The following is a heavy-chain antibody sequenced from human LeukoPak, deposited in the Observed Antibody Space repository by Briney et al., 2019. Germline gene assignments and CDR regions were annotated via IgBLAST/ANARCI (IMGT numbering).Heavy chain of an antibody. V-gene: IGHV1-69*05. D-gene: IGHD3-9*01. CDR3: AFSTSTNVLRYFDWLLRFDY. Sequence: VASVKVSCKASGGTFSSYAISWVRQAPGQGLEWMGGIIPVFGTANYAQKFQGRVTITTDESTSTAYMELSSLRSEDTAVYYCAFSTSTNVLRYFDWLLRFDYWGQGTLVTVSS. J-gene: IGHJ4*02. CDR1: GGTFSSYA. CDR2: IIPVFGTA.